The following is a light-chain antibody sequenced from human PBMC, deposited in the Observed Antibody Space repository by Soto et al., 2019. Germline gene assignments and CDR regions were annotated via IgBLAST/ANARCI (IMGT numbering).Light chain of an antibody. Sequence: IVLTQSPGSLSLSPGDRATLSCRASQIISSTFLGWYQQKPGQPPRLLIYGASSRATGLPDRFSGSESGTDFTLTISRLEPEDFAVYYCQHYGTSLHTFGQGTKLEIK. CDR2: GAS. J-gene: IGKJ2*01. CDR1: QIISSTF. V-gene: IGKV3-20*01. CDR3: QHYGTSLHT.